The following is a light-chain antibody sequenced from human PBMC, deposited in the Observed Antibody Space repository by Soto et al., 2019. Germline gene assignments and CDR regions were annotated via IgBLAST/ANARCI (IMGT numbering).Light chain of an antibody. CDR3: KQYGSSPGT. CDR1: QSVSSSY. Sequence: EIVLTQSPGTLSLSPGERATLSCRASQSVSSSYLAWYQQKPGQAPRPLIYGASSRAIGIPDSFSGSGSGKDFTLTISRLEPEDFAVYYCKQYGSSPGTFGQGTKVEIK. V-gene: IGKV3-20*01. CDR2: GAS. J-gene: IGKJ1*01.